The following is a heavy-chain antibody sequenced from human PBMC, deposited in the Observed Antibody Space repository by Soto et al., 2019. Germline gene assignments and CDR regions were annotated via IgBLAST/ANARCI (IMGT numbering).Heavy chain of an antibody. J-gene: IGHJ6*02. CDR2: ISYDGSNK. D-gene: IGHD3-16*01. V-gene: IGHV3-30*18. Sequence: GGSLRLSCAASGFTFSSYGMHWVRQAPGKGLEWVAVISYDGSNKYYADSVKGRFTISRDNSKNTLYLQMNSLRAEDTAVYYCAKWGGGSFFRCSLSGSCPAPNKYCYYGMDVWGQGTTVTVSS. CDR3: AKWGGGSFFRCSLSGSCPAPNKYCYYGMDV. CDR1: GFTFSSYG.